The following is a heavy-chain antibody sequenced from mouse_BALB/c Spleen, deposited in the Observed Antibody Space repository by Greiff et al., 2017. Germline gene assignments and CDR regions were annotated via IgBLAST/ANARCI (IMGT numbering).Heavy chain of an antibody. CDR1: GFTFSSFG. J-gene: IGHJ4*01. V-gene: IGHV5-17*02. Sequence: EVQRVESGGGLVQPGGSRKLSCAASGFTFSSFGMHWVRQAPEKGLEWVAYISSGSSTIYYADTVKGRFTISRDNPKNTLFLQMTSLRSEDTAMYYCARGGLRRGYYYAMDYWGQGTSVTVSS. D-gene: IGHD2-4*01. CDR2: ISSGSSTI. CDR3: ARGGLRRGYYYAMDY.